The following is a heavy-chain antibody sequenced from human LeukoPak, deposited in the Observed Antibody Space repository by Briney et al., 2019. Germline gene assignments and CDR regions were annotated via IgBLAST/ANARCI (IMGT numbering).Heavy chain of an antibody. CDR2: IYYSGST. J-gene: IGHJ3*02. D-gene: IGHD4-17*01. CDR3: ASQGFYGMRLFDI. Sequence: PSETLSLTCTVSGGSISSGDYYWSWIRQPPGKGLEWIGYIYYSGSTYYNPSLKSRVTISVDTSKNQFSLKLSSVTAADTAVYYCASQGFYGMRLFDIWGQGTMVTVSS. V-gene: IGHV4-30-4*01. CDR1: GGSISSGDYY.